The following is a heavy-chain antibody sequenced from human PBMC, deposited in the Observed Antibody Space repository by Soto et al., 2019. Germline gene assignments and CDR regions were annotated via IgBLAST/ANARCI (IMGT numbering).Heavy chain of an antibody. J-gene: IGHJ4*02. Sequence: QVQLVQSGAEVKKPGASVKVSCKASGYTFTSYPMHWVRQAPGQRLEWMGWINPGNGNTKYSQKFQGRVTITRDTPASTAYRQLSSLRSEDTAVYYCARDVGATGDWGQGTLFTVSS. V-gene: IGHV1-3*01. CDR1: GYTFTSYP. CDR3: ARDVGATGD. CDR2: INPGNGNT. D-gene: IGHD1-26*01.